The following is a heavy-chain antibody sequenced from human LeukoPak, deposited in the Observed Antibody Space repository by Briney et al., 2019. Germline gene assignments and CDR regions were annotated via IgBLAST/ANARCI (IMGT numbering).Heavy chain of an antibody. D-gene: IGHD4-17*01. CDR1: GFTFDDYA. J-gene: IGHJ6*02. V-gene: IGHV3-9*01. CDR3: AKGGGAYYYYGMDV. Sequence: GRSLRLSCAASGFTFDDYAMHWVRQAPGKGLEWVSGISWNSGSIGYADSVKGRFIISRDNAKNSLYLQMNSLRAEDTALYYCAKGGGAYYYYGMDVWGQGTTVTVSS. CDR2: ISWNSGSI.